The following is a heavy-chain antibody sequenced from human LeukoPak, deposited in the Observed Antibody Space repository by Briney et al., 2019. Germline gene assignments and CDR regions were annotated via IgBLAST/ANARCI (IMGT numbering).Heavy chain of an antibody. D-gene: IGHD6-25*01. J-gene: IGHJ6*03. V-gene: IGHV3-48*01. CDR1: GFTFSSYT. CDR3: ARFAAGGSYYYYMDV. Sequence: GGSLRLSCAASGFTFSSYTMNWVRQPPGKGLEWVSNIGTSSTTIYYADSVKGRLTISRDNAKNSLYLQMNSLRADDTAVYYCARFAAGGSYYYYMDVWGKGTTVTVSS. CDR2: IGTSSTTI.